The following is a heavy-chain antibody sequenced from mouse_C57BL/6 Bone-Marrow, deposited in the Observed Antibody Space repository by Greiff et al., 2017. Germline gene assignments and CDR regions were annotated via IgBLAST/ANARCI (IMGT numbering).Heavy chain of an antibody. Sequence: GQGVESGGGLVKPGGSLKLSCAASGFTFSSYAMSWVRQTPEKRLEWVATISDGGSYTYYPDNVKGRFTISRDNAKNNLYLQMSHLKSEDTAMYYCARVTTRYFDVWGTGTTVTVSS. V-gene: IGHV5-4*01. CDR3: ARVTTRYFDV. CDR2: ISDGGSYT. CDR1: GFTFSSYA. J-gene: IGHJ1*03.